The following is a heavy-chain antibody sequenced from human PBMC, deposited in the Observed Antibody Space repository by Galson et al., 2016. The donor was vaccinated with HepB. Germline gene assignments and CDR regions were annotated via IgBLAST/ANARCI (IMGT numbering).Heavy chain of an antibody. J-gene: IGHJ4*02. Sequence: QSGAEVKRPGESLKISCKTSGYNPATYWIGWVRQMPGKGLEWMGVIYPLDPDPRYSPSFEGQVTISADQSIRTAYLQWSSLKASDTAMYYCARLAVETYSLGFDYWGQGTLVTVSP. V-gene: IGHV5-51*01. D-gene: IGHD3-16*01. CDR1: GYNPATYW. CDR2: IYPLDPDP. CDR3: ARLAVETYSLGFDY.